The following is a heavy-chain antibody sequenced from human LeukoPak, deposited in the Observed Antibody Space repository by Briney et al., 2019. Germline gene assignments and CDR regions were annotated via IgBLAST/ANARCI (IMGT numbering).Heavy chain of an antibody. D-gene: IGHD3-10*01. Sequence: ASVKVSCTVSGYTLTGLSMHWVRQAPGKGLEWMGGFDADDGETNYAQTFQGSVTMTEDTSKHTAYMEMSSLSSEDTGVYYCATTPSGSGSYLTYYCDYWGQGTLVTVSS. J-gene: IGHJ4*02. CDR3: ATTPSGSGSYLTYYCDY. CDR2: FDADDGET. CDR1: GYTLTGLS. V-gene: IGHV1-24*01.